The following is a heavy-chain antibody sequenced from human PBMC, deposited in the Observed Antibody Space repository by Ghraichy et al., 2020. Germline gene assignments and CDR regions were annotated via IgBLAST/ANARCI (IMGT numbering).Heavy chain of an antibody. CDR3: ARDGDYVDYYYGMDV. Sequence: SETLSLTCAVYGGSFSGYYWSWIRQPPGKGLEWIGEINHSGSTNYNPSLKSRVTISVDTSKNQFSLKLSSVTAADTAVYYCARDGDYVDYYYGMDVWGQGTTVTVSS. CDR1: GGSFSGYY. CDR2: INHSGST. D-gene: IGHD4-17*01. J-gene: IGHJ6*02. V-gene: IGHV4-34*01.